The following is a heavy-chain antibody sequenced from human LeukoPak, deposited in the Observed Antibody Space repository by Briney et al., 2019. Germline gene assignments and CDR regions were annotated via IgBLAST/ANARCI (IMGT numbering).Heavy chain of an antibody. D-gene: IGHD6-19*01. Sequence: GGSLRLSCAASGFTVSSNFMSWVRQAPGKGLEWVSVIYGGGNTYYADSVKGRFTISRDTSKNTLYLQMNSLRAEDTAVYYCATWPGGWYGEDSWGQGTLVTVSS. J-gene: IGHJ4*02. V-gene: IGHV3-53*01. CDR3: ATWPGGWYGEDS. CDR1: GFTVSSNF. CDR2: IYGGGNT.